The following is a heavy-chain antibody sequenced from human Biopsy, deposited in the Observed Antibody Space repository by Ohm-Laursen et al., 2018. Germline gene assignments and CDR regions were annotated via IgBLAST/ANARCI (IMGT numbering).Heavy chain of an antibody. J-gene: IGHJ3*01. CDR2: ISKGGDT. D-gene: IGHD1-1*01. CDR3: ARLYRLDDYWNDDPPDAFDV. CDR1: GGSITDDY. V-gene: IGHV4-59*01. Sequence: GTLSLTCTVSGGSITDDYWSWIRQSPGKGLEWIGFISKGGDTTYNPSLRGRVAISVDTSKNQFSLKLSSVTATDTAIFFCARLYRLDDYWNDDPPDAFDVWGQGTRVTVSS.